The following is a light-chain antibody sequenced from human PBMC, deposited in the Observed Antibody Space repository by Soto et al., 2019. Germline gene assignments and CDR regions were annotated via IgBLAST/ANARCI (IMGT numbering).Light chain of an antibody. CDR1: SSDVGSYNL. J-gene: IGLJ1*01. Sequence: QSVLTQPASVSGSPGQSITISCTGTSSDVGSYNLVSWYQQHTGKAPKLMIYEGSKRPSGVSDRFSGSKSGNTASLTISGLQAEYEADYYCCSYAGSSTFYVFGTWPKVTVL. CDR2: EGS. CDR3: CSYAGSSTFYV. V-gene: IGLV2-23*01.